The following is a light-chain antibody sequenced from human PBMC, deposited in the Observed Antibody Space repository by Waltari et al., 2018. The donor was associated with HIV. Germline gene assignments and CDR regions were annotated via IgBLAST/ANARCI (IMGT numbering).Light chain of an antibody. J-gene: IGLJ2*01. CDR2: EVS. V-gene: IGLV2-8*01. Sequence: QSALTQPPSASGSPGQSVTIPCPGTRSPVGGYNYVSWYRHHPGEAPKLMIYEVSKRPSGVPDRFSGSKSGNTASLTVSGLQAEDEADYYCSSYAGSNNLVFGGGTKLTVL. CDR3: SSYAGSNNLV. CDR1: RSPVGGYNY.